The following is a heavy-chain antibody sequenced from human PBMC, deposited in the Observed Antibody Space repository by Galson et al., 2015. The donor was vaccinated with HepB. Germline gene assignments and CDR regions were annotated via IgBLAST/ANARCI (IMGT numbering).Heavy chain of an antibody. Sequence: CAISGDSVSANTAVWNWIRQSPSRGLEWLGRTYYRSKWQKDYAVSMKSRITISTDTSRNQVSLQMNGLRAEDTAIYYCARARGGSCADTSCLNFNFYFGLDVWGQGTAVSVAS. V-gene: IGHV6-1*01. CDR1: GDSVSANTAV. CDR3: ARARGGSCADTSCLNFNFYFGLDV. CDR2: TYYRSKWQK. D-gene: IGHD2-2*01. J-gene: IGHJ6*02.